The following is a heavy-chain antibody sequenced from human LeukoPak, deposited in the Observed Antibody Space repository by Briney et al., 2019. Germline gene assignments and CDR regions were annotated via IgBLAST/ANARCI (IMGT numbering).Heavy chain of an antibody. V-gene: IGHV4-59*01. CDR2: IYYSGST. D-gene: IGHD4-17*01. Sequence: PSETLSLTCTVSGASISSYYWSWIRQPPGKGLEWIGYIYYSGSTNYNPSLKSRVTISVDTSKNQFSLKLSSVTAADTAVYYCAREKYNYGDNDAFDIWGQGTMVTVSS. J-gene: IGHJ3*02. CDR3: AREKYNYGDNDAFDI. CDR1: GASISSYY.